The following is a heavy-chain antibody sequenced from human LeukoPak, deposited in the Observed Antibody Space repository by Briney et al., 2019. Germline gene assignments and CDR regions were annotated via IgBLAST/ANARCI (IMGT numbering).Heavy chain of an antibody. D-gene: IGHD3-3*01. J-gene: IGHJ3*02. CDR1: GFTFSSYA. Sequence: GRSLRLSCAASGFTFSSYAMSWVRQAPGKGLEWVSAISGSGGSTYYADSVKGRFTISRDNSKNTLYLQMNSLRAEDTAVYYCAKVESATIFIGAFDIWGQGTMVTVSS. V-gene: IGHV3-23*01. CDR2: ISGSGGST. CDR3: AKVESATIFIGAFDI.